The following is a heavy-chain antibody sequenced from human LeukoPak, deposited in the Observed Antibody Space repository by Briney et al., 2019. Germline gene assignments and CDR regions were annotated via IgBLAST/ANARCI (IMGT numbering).Heavy chain of an antibody. CDR2: INHSGST. CDR1: GGSFSGYY. J-gene: IGHJ6*03. Sequence: SETLSLTCAVYGGSFSGYYWSWLRQPPGKGLEWIGEINHSGSTNYNPSLKSRGTISVDTSKNQFSLKLSSVTAADTAVYYCARQPGYYYYYYMDVWGKGTTVTISS. CDR3: ARQPGYYYYYYMDV. D-gene: IGHD1-1*01. V-gene: IGHV4-34*01.